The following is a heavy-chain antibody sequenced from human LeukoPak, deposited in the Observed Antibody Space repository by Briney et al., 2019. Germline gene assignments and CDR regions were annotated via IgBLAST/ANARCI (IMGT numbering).Heavy chain of an antibody. CDR1: GFTLSSFG. CDR2: IGTTTSTI. CDR3: ATRYCSISACRASSHHCFDV. D-gene: IGHD2-2*01. V-gene: IGHV3-48*04. J-gene: IGHJ6*04. Sequence: GGSLRLSCAASGFTLSSFGMNWVRQAPGKGLEWVSYIGTTTSTIYYADSVKGRFTISRDNAKNSLYLQMNSLRAEDTAVYYCATRYCSISACRASSHHCFDVWGKGTTVTVSS.